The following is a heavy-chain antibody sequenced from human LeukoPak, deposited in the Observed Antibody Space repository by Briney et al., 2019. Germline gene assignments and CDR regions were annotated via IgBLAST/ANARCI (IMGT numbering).Heavy chain of an antibody. J-gene: IGHJ6*02. D-gene: IGHD2-2*01. CDR2: FDPEDGET. CDR3: AKVGGYCISTGCYPHYDMDV. Sequence: ASVKVSCKVSGYTLTELSMHWVRQAPGKGLEWMGGFDPEDGETIYAQKFQGRVTMTEDTSTDTAYMELSSLRSEDTAVYYCAKVGGYCISTGCYPHYDMDVWGQGTTVTVSS. V-gene: IGHV1-24*01. CDR1: GYTLTELS.